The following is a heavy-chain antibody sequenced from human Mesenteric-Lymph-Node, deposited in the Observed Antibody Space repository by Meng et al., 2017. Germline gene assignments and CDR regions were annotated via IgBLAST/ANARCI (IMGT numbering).Heavy chain of an antibody. CDR1: GGSISSSNW. J-gene: IGHJ4*02. V-gene: IGHV4-4*03. CDR3: ARVGAYCGGDCYHPR. Sequence: GEREESGPGLGKPPGTLSVTWAVSGGSISSSNWWSWVRQPPGKGLEWIGEIYHSGSTNYNPSLKSRVTISVDESKNQFSLRLSSVTAADTAVYYCARVGAYCGGDCYHPRWGQGTLVTVSS. CDR2: IYHSGST. D-gene: IGHD2-21*02.